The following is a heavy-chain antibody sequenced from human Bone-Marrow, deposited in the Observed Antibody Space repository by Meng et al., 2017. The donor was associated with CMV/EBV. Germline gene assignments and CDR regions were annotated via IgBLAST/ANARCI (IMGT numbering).Heavy chain of an antibody. Sequence: GESLKISCAASGFTFSSYAMSWVRQAPGKGLEWVSGISGSGGSTHYADSVKGRFTISRDNSKNTLYLQMNSLRAEDPAVYYCAKDRLRFVATIYHYYGMDVWGQGTTVTVSS. CDR3: AKDRLRFVATIYHYYGMDV. CDR1: GFTFSSYA. D-gene: IGHD3-3*01. V-gene: IGHV3-23*01. J-gene: IGHJ6*02. CDR2: ISGSGGST.